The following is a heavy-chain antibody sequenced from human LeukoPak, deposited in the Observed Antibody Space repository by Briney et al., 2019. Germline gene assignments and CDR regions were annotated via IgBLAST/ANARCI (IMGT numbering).Heavy chain of an antibody. Sequence: SETLSPTCAVYGGSFRGYYWSWIRQPPGKGLEWIGEINHSGSTSYNPSLKSRVTISVDTSKNQFSLKLSSVTAADTAVYYCARAGYSSDYWGQGTLVTVSS. D-gene: IGHD6-13*01. V-gene: IGHV4-34*01. CDR1: GGSFRGYY. CDR2: INHSGST. J-gene: IGHJ4*02. CDR3: ARAGYSSDY.